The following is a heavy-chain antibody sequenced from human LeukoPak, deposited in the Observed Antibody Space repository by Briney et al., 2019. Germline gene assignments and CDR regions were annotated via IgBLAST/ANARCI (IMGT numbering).Heavy chain of an antibody. CDR1: GYTFTDYY. Sequence: ASVKVSCKGSGYTFTDYYLHWVRQAPGQGLEWVGYINPRDGGTSSPPNFRGRVTMATDASSSTVYMELSRLTSDDTAIYYCAREGNGLLSKDLDYWGQGTLVTVSS. CDR2: INPRDGGT. J-gene: IGHJ4*02. V-gene: IGHV1-2*02. CDR3: AREGNGLLSKDLDY. D-gene: IGHD2-15*01.